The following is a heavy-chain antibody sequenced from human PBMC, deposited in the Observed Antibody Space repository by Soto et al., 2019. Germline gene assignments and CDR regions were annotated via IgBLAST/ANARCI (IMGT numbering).Heavy chain of an antibody. J-gene: IGHJ6*02. CDR2: INPSGGST. Sequence: ASVKVCCKDSGCTFSSYGRRWVRQAKEQGLEWMGIINPSGGSTSYAQKFQGRVTMTRDTSTSTVYMELSSLRSEDTAVYYCARDPSYDFWSGYSPYGMDVWGQGTTVTVSS. CDR3: ARDPSYDFWSGYSPYGMDV. CDR1: GCTFSSYG. D-gene: IGHD3-3*01. V-gene: IGHV1-46*01.